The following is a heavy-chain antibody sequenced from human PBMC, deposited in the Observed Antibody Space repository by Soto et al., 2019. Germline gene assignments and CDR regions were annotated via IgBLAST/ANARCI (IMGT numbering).Heavy chain of an antibody. J-gene: IGHJ6*02. D-gene: IGHD3-3*01. CDR2: MNPNSGNT. CDR1: GYTFTSYD. Sequence: ASVKVSCKASGYTFTSYDINWVRQATGQGLEWMGWMNPNSGNTGYAQKFQGRVTMTRNTSISTAYMELSSLRSEDTAVYYCARSRRITIFGVVIRTHHYYYYGMDVWGQGTTVTVSS. V-gene: IGHV1-8*01. CDR3: ARSRRITIFGVVIRTHHYYYYGMDV.